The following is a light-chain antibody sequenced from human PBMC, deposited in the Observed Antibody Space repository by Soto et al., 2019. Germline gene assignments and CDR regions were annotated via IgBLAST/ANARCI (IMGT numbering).Light chain of an antibody. V-gene: IGKV3D-15*01. CDR3: QQYDKWPLT. Sequence: EIGMTESPATLSVSAGEGAILSCMASHSVDSNLAWYQQKPGLAPRLLIFGASARVTGISTRFSGHVSRPDFTLTISSLQSEDFGLYFCQQYDKWPLTFGGGTKVDIK. J-gene: IGKJ4*01. CDR1: HSVDSN. CDR2: GAS.